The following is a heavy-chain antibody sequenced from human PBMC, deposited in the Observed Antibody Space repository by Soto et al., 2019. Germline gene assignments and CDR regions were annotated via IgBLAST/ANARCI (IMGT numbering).Heavy chain of an antibody. Sequence: GASVKVSCKASGYSFTNYGIHWVRQAPGQGLQWMGWINAYNGNTKYSQKFQGRVTFTRDTSASTVYMEMSSLRSEDAAVYFCARDLDDILTGPNFDPWGQGPLVTVSS. CDR1: GYSFTNYG. J-gene: IGHJ5*02. V-gene: IGHV1-3*01. D-gene: IGHD3-9*01. CDR2: INAYNGNT. CDR3: ARDLDDILTGPNFDP.